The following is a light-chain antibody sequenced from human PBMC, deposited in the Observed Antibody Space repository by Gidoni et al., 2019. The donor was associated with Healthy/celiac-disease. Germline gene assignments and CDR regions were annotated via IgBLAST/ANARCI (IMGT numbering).Light chain of an antibody. J-gene: IGKJ4*01. V-gene: IGKV1-39*01. Sequence: DIKMTQSPSSLSASVGDRVTITCRASQSSSSYLYCYQQKPGKAPKLLIYAASSLQSGVPSRCSGSGSGTDFPLIISSLQPEYFATYYCQQSYSTPLTFGGGTKVEIK. CDR3: QQSYSTPLT. CDR1: QSSSSY. CDR2: AAS.